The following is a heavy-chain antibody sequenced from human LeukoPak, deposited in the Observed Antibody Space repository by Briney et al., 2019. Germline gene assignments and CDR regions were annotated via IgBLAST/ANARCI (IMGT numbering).Heavy chain of an antibody. J-gene: IGHJ4*02. D-gene: IGHD6-13*01. CDR3: ARDSSSSWYFDY. V-gene: IGHV3-23*01. Sequence: GGSLRLSCAASGFTFSRSDMVWVRQAPGKGLEWVSIISGSGGSTFYADSVKGRFTISRDNSKNTLYLQMNSLRAEDTAVYYCARDSSSSWYFDYWGQGTLVTVSS. CDR2: ISGSGGST. CDR1: GFTFSRSD.